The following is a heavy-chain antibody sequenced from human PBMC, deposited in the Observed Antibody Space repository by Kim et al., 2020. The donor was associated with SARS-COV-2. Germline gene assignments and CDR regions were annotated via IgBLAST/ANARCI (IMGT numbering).Heavy chain of an antibody. D-gene: IGHD3-3*01. V-gene: IGHV4-34*01. Sequence: RVTISVDTSKNQFSLKLSSVTAADTAVYYCARGPIMARFLEWTYYYGMDVWGQGTTVTVSS. CDR3: ARGPIMARFLEWTYYYGMDV. J-gene: IGHJ6*02.